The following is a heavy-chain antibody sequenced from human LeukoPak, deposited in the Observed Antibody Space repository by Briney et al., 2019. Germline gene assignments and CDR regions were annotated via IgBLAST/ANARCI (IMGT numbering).Heavy chain of an antibody. CDR2: IKQDGSEK. CDR3: TRRAARWQFDL. V-gene: IGHV3-7*03. D-gene: IGHD5-24*01. CDR1: GFTFSNCW. Sequence: GGSLRLSCAASGFTFSNCWMTWVRQAPGKGLEWLANIKQDGSEKYYVDSVEGRFTISRDNAKNSLYLQMSSLRAEDTALYYCTRRAARWQFDLWGRGTLLTVSS. J-gene: IGHJ2*01.